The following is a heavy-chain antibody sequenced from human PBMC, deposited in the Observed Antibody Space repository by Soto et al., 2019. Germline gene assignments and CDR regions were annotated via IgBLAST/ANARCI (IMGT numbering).Heavy chain of an antibody. D-gene: IGHD6-19*01. J-gene: IGHJ6*02. V-gene: IGHV3-21*01. CDR1: GFSFSDYT. Sequence: PGGSLRLSCAASGFSFSDYTMNWFRQAPGKGLEWVSSITGSSDYTYYSGSVTGRFTISRDNANNSLFLQMNSLRGEDTAVYYCARDHAYTSGWSHGMDGWGQGTTVTVSS. CDR3: ARDHAYTSGWSHGMDG. CDR2: ITGSSDYT.